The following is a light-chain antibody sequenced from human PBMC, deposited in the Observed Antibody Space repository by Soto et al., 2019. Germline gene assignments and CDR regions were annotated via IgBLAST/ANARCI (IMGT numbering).Light chain of an antibody. CDR1: QTISSW. Sequence: DIQMTQSPSSLSGSVGDRVTITCRASQTISSWLTWYQQKPGKAPKLLIYKASTLKSGVPSRFSGSGSGTEYSLTIISRQQDEVATNYCQHHNNYSVAFGQGTKVELK. CDR2: KAS. V-gene: IGKV1-5*03. CDR3: QHHNNYSVA. J-gene: IGKJ1*01.